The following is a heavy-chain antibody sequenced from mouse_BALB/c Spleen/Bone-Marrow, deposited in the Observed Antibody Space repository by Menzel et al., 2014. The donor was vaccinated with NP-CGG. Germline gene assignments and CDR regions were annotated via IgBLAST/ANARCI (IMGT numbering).Heavy chain of an antibody. V-gene: IGHV4-1*02. Sequence: EVKLMESGGGLVQPGGSLKLSCAASGFDFSRYWMTWVRQAPGKGLEWIGEINPDSSTINYTPSLKDKFIISRDNAKNTLYLQMNKVRSEDTALYYCVKNYYYGYVACWGQGTLVTVSA. CDR3: VKNYYYGYVAC. J-gene: IGHJ3*01. CDR2: INPDSSTI. D-gene: IGHD1-2*01. CDR1: GFDFSRYW.